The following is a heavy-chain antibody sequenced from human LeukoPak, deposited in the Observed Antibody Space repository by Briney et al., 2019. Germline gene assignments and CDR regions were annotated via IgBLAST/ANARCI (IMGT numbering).Heavy chain of an antibody. CDR1: GYTFTGYY. Sequence: GASVTVSYKASGYTFTGYYMHWVRQAPGQGLEWMGWINPNSGGTNYAQKFQGRVTMTRDTSISTAYMELSRLRSHDTAVYYWARGGYYGSGNDFRFDPWGQGTLVTVSS. J-gene: IGHJ5*02. CDR3: ARGGYYGSGNDFRFDP. D-gene: IGHD3-10*01. V-gene: IGHV1-2*02. CDR2: INPNSGGT.